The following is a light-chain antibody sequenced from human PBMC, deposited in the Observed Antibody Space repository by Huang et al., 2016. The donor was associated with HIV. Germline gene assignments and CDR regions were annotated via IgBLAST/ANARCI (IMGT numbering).Light chain of an antibody. Sequence: DIRMTQSPSSLSASVGDRVTITCRASQSIGRYLNWYQQKPGKAPKFLIYAASNLQSGVPSRFRGTGYGTDFTLTISSLQPEDFATYFCQQSHSTPPMYTFGQGTKVDVK. V-gene: IGKV1-39*01. CDR1: QSIGRY. J-gene: IGKJ2*01. CDR3: QQSHSTPPMYT. CDR2: AAS.